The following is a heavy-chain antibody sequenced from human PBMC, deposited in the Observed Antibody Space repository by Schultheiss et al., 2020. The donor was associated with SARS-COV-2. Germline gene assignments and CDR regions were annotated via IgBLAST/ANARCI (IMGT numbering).Heavy chain of an antibody. CDR3: ARNIAARPYYYYGMDV. D-gene: IGHD6-6*01. Sequence: GESLKISCAASGFTFSSYGMHWVRQAPGKGLEWVAVISYDGSNKYYADSVKGRFTISRDNSKNTLYLQMNSLRAEDTAVYYCARNIAARPYYYYGMDVWGQGTTVTVSS. J-gene: IGHJ6*02. V-gene: IGHV3-30*03. CDR2: ISYDGSNK. CDR1: GFTFSSYG.